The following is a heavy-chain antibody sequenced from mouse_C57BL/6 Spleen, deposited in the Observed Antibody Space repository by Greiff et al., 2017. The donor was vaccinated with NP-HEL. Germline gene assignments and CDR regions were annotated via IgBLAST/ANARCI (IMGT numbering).Heavy chain of an antibody. V-gene: IGHV1-15*01. CDR3: TRKEGYDSHAMDY. CDR2: IDPETGGT. D-gene: IGHD2-4*01. J-gene: IGHJ4*01. Sequence: QVQLKQSGAELVRPGASVTLSCKASGYTFTDYEMHWVKQTPVHGLEWIGAIDPETGGTAYNQKFKGKAILTADKSSSTAYMELRSLTSEDSAVYYCTRKEGYDSHAMDYWGQGTSVTVSS. CDR1: GYTFTDYE.